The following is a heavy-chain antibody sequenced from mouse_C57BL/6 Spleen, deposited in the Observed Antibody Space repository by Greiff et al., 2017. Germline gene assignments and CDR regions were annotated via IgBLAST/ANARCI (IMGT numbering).Heavy chain of an antibody. Sequence: VQLQQPGAELVMPGASVKLSCKASGYTFTSYWMHWVKQRPGQGLEWIGEIDPSDSYTNYNQKFKGKSTLTIDKSSSTAYMQLSSLTSEDSAVYYCARAYGNYPLDYWGQGTTLTVSS. D-gene: IGHD2-1*01. CDR2: IDPSDSYT. CDR1: GYTFTSYW. CDR3: ARAYGNYPLDY. V-gene: IGHV1-69*01. J-gene: IGHJ2*01.